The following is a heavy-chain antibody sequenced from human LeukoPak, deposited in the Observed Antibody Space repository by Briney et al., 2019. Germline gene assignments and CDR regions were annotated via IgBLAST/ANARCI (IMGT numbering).Heavy chain of an antibody. V-gene: IGHV4-39*01. CDR1: GGSISSSSYY. CDR3: ARLLRPYSYDSSGYFTTSFDF. J-gene: IGHJ3*01. Sequence: SETLSLTCTVSGGSISSSSYYWGWIRQPPGKGLECIATIYYSGSTYYNPSLKSRVTISVDTSKNQFSLKLSSVTAADTAVYYCARLLRPYSYDSSGYFTTSFDFWGQGTMVTVSS. CDR2: IYYSGST. D-gene: IGHD3-22*01.